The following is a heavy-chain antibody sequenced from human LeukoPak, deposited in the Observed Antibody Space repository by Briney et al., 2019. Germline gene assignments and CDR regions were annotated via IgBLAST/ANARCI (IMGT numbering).Heavy chain of an antibody. D-gene: IGHD3-16*01. Sequence: PGGSLRLSCEASGFTFSAYAITWVRQAPGKGLEWVSSIGSDNKPHYSESVKGRFTISRDNSKNTLYLQMNSLRAEDTAVYYCARDQFYDNGEVDYWGQGTLVTVSS. J-gene: IGHJ4*02. CDR3: ARDQFYDNGEVDY. V-gene: IGHV3-NL1*01. CDR1: GFTFSAYA. CDR2: IGSDNKP.